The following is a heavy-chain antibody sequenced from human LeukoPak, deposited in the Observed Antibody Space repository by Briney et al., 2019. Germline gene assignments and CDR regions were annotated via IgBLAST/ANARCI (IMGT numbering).Heavy chain of an antibody. V-gene: IGHV4-39*01. CDR3: ARVPYSSGWYGFDP. D-gene: IGHD6-19*01. CDR2: IYYSGST. CDR1: GGSISSSSYY. J-gene: IGHJ5*02. Sequence: PSEALSLTCTVSGGSISSSSYYWGWVRQPPGKGLEWIGSIYYSGSTYYNPSLKSRVTISVDTSKNQFSLKLRSGTAADTAVYYCARVPYSSGWYGFDPWGQGTLVTVSS.